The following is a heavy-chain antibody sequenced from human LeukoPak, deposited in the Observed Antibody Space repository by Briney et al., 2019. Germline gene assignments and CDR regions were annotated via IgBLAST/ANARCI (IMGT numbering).Heavy chain of an antibody. D-gene: IGHD3-10*01. Sequence: GGSLRLSCAASGFTFSSYAMSWVRQAPGKGLEWVANIKQDGSEKYYVDSVKGRFTISRDNAKNSLYLQMNSLRAEDTAVYYCARDGADGEALDYWGQGTLATVSS. V-gene: IGHV3-7*01. CDR2: IKQDGSEK. CDR3: ARDGADGEALDY. J-gene: IGHJ4*02. CDR1: GFTFSSYA.